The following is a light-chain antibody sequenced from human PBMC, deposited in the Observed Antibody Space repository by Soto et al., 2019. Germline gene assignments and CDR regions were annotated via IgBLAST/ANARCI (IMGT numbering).Light chain of an antibody. CDR2: KAS. V-gene: IGKV1-5*03. J-gene: IGKJ1*01. Sequence: DVHLAHNTSSLSAHVLASQTNTFRASESIDSWLAWHQQKPGRAPKLLISKASSLESGVPSRFSGSGFGTEFTLTISSLQPDDFATYYCQQYNSYRAFGQGTKVDIK. CDR3: QQYNSYRA. CDR1: ESIDSW.